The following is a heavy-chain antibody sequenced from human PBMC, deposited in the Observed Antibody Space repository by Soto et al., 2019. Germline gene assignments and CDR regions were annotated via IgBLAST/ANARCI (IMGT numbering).Heavy chain of an antibody. J-gene: IGHJ1*01. CDR3: ARGVDTAMVTYDEEYFQH. CDR2: ISSSSSTI. CDR1: GFTFSSYS. V-gene: IGHV3-48*02. Sequence: EVQLVESGGGLVKPGGSLRLSCAASGFTFSSYSMNWVRQAPGKGLEWVSYISSSSSTIYYADSVKGRFTISRDNAKNSLYLQMNSLRDEDTAVYYCARGVDTAMVTYDEEYFQHWGQGTLVTVSS. D-gene: IGHD5-18*01.